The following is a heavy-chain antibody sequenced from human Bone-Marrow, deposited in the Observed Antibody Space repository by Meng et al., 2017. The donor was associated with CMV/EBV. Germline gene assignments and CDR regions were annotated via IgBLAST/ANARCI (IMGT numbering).Heavy chain of an antibody. V-gene: IGHV3-21*01. J-gene: IGHJ3*02. CDR2: ISGDSTYI. CDR3: DSDSYYQDALDI. Sequence: GGSLRLACAASGFIFRCYTMSWVRQAAGKGREWVSSISGDSTYIFHKDSMKGRFTISRDNAKNSRYLQMNSLRVEDTGVNYCDSDSYYQDALDIWGQGTGVTVSS. D-gene: IGHD2-21*01. CDR1: GFIFRCYT.